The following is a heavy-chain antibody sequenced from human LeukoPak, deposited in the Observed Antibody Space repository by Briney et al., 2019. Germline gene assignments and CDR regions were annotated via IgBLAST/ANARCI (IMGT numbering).Heavy chain of an antibody. CDR2: IYYNGNT. CDR1: DGSINSYY. V-gene: IGHV4-59*01. CDR3: ARGRSNYYGMDV. Sequence: SETLSLTCSVSDGSINSYYWNWIRRPPGKGLEWIGYIYYNGNTNYGPSLKSRVTMSVDTSKNLFSLKVSSVTAADTAVYYCARGRSNYYGMDVWGQGTTVTVSS. D-gene: IGHD1-26*01. J-gene: IGHJ6*02.